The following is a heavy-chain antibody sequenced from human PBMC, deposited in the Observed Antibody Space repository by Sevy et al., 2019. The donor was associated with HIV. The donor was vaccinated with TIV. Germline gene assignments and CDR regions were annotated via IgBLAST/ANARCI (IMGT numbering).Heavy chain of an antibody. Sequence: GGSLRLSCAASGFTFSSYAMSWVRQAPGKGLEWVSAISGSGGSTYYADSVKGRFTISRDNSKNTLYLQMNSLRAEDTAVYYCAKDEYYDFWSGYSRAYYYYYRMDVWGQGTTVTVSS. CDR2: ISGSGGST. CDR1: GFTFSSYA. CDR3: AKDEYYDFWSGYSRAYYYYYRMDV. D-gene: IGHD3-3*01. J-gene: IGHJ6*02. V-gene: IGHV3-23*01.